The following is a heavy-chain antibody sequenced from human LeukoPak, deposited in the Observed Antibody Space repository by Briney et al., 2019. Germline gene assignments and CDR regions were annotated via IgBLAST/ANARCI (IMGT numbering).Heavy chain of an antibody. Sequence: PGGSLRLSCAASGFTVSSNFMSWVRQAPGKGLEWVSVIYSGGSTYYADSVKGRLTISRDNSKNTLYLQMNSLRVEDTAVYYCALGLVTEYWGQGTLVTVSS. D-gene: IGHD3-9*01. J-gene: IGHJ4*02. CDR2: IYSGGST. CDR3: ALGLVTEY. V-gene: IGHV3-66*01. CDR1: GFTVSSNF.